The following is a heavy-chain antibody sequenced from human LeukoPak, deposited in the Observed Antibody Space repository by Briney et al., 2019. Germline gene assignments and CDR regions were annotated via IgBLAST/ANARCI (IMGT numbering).Heavy chain of an antibody. CDR2: ISGSGGST. CDR3: ARRVGFYFDY. V-gene: IGHV3-23*01. J-gene: IGHJ4*02. Sequence: PGGSLRLSCAASGFTFSSYGMSWVRQAPGKGLEWVSVISGSGGSTHYTDSVKGRFTLSRDNSKNTLYLQVNSLRAEDTAVYYCARRVGFYFDYWGQGTLVTVSS. D-gene: IGHD1-26*01. CDR1: GFTFSSYG.